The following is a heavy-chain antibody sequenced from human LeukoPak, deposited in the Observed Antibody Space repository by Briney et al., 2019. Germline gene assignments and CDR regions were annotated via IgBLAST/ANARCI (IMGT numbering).Heavy chain of an antibody. J-gene: IGHJ5*02. D-gene: IGHD3-16*01. CDR1: GDSISNYY. Sequence: SETLSLTCTVSGDSISNYYWSWIRQPPGKGLEWIGYIYYTGSTNYNPSLKSRVTMSVDTSKNQFSLKLSSVTAADTAVYYCARDLYDYVWGSYRNWFDPWGQGTLVTVSS. V-gene: IGHV4-59*12. CDR2: IYYTGST. CDR3: ARDLYDYVWGSYRNWFDP.